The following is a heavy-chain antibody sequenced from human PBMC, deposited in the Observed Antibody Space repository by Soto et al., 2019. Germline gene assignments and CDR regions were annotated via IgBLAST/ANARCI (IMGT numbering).Heavy chain of an antibody. J-gene: IGHJ4*02. D-gene: IGHD1-1*01. CDR1: GFSLTTSPMG. CDR3: SYRLSGYSWNGGYFDY. V-gene: IGHV2-5*02. Sequence: QITLKESGPTLVNPTQTLTLTCTFSGFSLTTSPMGVGWIRQPPGKALEWLVVIYWDDDKRYSPSLKRRLTITKDTYKNQVVLKMTNMDPVDTATYYCSYRLSGYSWNGGYFDYWGQGALVTVSS. CDR2: IYWDDDK.